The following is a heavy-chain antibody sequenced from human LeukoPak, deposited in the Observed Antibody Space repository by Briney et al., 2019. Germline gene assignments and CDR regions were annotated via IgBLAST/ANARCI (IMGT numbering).Heavy chain of an antibody. Sequence: SETLSLTCSVSGGSISSYSWNWIRQPAGKGLDWLGRIFSSGNSKYNPSLKSRVIMSVDTSKNQFSLKLTSVTAADTAVYYCAREGGGFDYWGQGTLVTVSS. CDR3: AREGGGFDY. J-gene: IGHJ4*02. V-gene: IGHV4-4*07. D-gene: IGHD3-16*01. CDR1: GGSISSYS. CDR2: IFSSGNS.